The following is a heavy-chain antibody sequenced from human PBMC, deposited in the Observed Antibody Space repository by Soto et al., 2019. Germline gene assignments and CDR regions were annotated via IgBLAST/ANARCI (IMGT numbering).Heavy chain of an antibody. D-gene: IGHD6-19*01. CDR3: AKDRRQAAVAGTSDLDY. V-gene: IGHV3-23*01. CDR1: GFTFSSYA. J-gene: IGHJ4*02. Sequence: EVQMLESGGGLVQPGGSLRLSCAASGFTFSSYAMSWVRQAPGKGLGWVSTISGSGGRTYYADSVKGRFTISRDSSKNALFLQLNSLRAEDTAVYYCAKDRRQAAVAGTSDLDYWGQGTLVTVSS. CDR2: ISGSGGRT.